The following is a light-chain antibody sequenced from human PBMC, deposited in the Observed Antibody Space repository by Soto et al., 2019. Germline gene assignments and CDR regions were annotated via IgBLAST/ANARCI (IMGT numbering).Light chain of an antibody. V-gene: IGKV3-20*01. CDR1: HTISSSY. J-gene: IGKJ5*01. CDR2: GIS. Sequence: EIVLTQSPGTLSLSPGERATLSCRASHTISSSYLAWYQQKPGQAPRLLMYGISRRATGIPDRFSGSGSGTDFTLTITRLEPEDFAVYYCQQYNNWPITFGQGIRLEI. CDR3: QQYNNWPIT.